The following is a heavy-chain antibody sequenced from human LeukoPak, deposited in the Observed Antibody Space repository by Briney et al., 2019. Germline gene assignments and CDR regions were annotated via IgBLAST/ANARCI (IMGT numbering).Heavy chain of an antibody. CDR2: ISWNSGSI. V-gene: IGHV3-9*01. J-gene: IGHJ5*02. D-gene: IGHD3-10*01. CDR1: GITFDDYA. CDR3: TKDPLRYGSGTKAGWFDP. Sequence: GRSLRLSCAASGITFDDYAMHWVRQAPGKGLEWVSGISWNSGSIGYADSVKGRFTISRDNAKNSLYLRMNSLRAEDTALYYCTKDPLRYGSGTKAGWFDPWGQGTLVTVSS.